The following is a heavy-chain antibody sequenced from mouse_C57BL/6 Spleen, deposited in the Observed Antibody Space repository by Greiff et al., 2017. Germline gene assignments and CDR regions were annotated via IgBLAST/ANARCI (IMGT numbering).Heavy chain of an antibody. CDR3: ARPDYYGIETWFAY. D-gene: IGHD1-1*01. Sequence: VQLQQSGAELVRPGSSVKMSCKTSGYTFTSYGINWVKQRPGQGLEWMGYIYIGNGYTEYNEKFKGKATLTSDTSSSTAYMPLSSLTSEDSAIYVCARPDYYGIETWFAYWGQGTLVTVSA. CDR2: IYIGNGYT. V-gene: IGHV1-58*01. J-gene: IGHJ3*01. CDR1: GYTFTSYG.